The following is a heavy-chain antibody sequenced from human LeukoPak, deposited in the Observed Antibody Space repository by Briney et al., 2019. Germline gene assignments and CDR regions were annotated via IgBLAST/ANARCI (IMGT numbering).Heavy chain of an antibody. CDR3: ARDSGWAYFFDY. D-gene: IGHD6-19*01. Sequence: SETLSLTCAVYGGSFSGYYWSWIRQPPGKGLEWIGEVNHSGSTNYNPSLKSRVTISVDTSKNQFSLKLSSVTAADTAVYFCARDSGWAYFFDYWGQGTLVPVSS. CDR2: VNHSGST. CDR1: GGSFSGYY. J-gene: IGHJ4*02. V-gene: IGHV4-34*01.